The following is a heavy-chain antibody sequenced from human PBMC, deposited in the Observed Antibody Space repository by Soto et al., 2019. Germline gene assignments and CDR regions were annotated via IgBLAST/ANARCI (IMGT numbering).Heavy chain of an antibody. CDR1: GFTSSRYS. J-gene: IGHJ4*02. CDR2: IKQDGSEK. D-gene: IGHD5-18*01. V-gene: IGHV3-7*03. Sequence: LRLSCSASGFTSSRYSMSWVRQAPRKGLEWVANIKQDGSEKYYVDSVKGPFTISRDNAKNSVYLQMDSLRAEDTAVYYCARDFEGSDGYGPFEYGGQGTLVTVS. CDR3: ARDFEGSDGYGPFEY.